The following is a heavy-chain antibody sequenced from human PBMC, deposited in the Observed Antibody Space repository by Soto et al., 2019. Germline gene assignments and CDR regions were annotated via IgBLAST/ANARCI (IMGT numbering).Heavy chain of an antibody. V-gene: IGHV3-30*18. Sequence: GGSLRLSCVASGFTFSSYGLHWVRQAPGKGLEWVAVISYDGSNKYYAESVKGRFTISRDNSKNTLYLQMNSLRAEDTAVYYCAKPDSSGWLPPFDYWGQGTLVTVSS. D-gene: IGHD6-19*01. J-gene: IGHJ4*02. CDR2: ISYDGSNK. CDR3: AKPDSSGWLPPFDY. CDR1: GFTFSSYG.